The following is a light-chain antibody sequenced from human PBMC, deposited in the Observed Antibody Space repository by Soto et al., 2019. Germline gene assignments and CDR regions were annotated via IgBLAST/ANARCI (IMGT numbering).Light chain of an antibody. CDR1: QSVSSN. V-gene: IGKV3D-15*01. CDR3: QQYNDWPSTWT. J-gene: IGKJ1*01. CDR2: GAS. Sequence: EIVMTQSPATLSVSPGDGATLSCRASQSVSSNLAWYQQKPGQAPRLLIYGASTRPTGIPARFSGSGSGTDFTLTISSLQSEDFAVYYCQQYNDWPSTWTFGQGTQVEIK.